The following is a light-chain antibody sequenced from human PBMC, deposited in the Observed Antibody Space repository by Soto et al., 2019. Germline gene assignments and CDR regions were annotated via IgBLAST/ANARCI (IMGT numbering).Light chain of an antibody. Sequence: QSVLTQPASVSGSPGQSITISCTGTSSDVGGYNYVSWYQQHPGKAPKLMIYDVSNRPSGVSNRFSGSKSGNTASLTISGLQAEDEADYYCSSYTSSNTPVVFGRGTKLTVL. CDR1: SSDVGGYNY. CDR3: SSYTSSNTPVV. V-gene: IGLV2-14*01. J-gene: IGLJ2*01. CDR2: DVS.